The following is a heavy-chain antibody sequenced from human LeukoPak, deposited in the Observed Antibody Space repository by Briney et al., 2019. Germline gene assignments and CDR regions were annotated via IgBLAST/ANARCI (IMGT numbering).Heavy chain of an antibody. Sequence: PGGSLRLSCAASGFTFDDYAMHWVRQAPGKGLEWVSLISWDGGSTYYADSVKGRFTISRDNSKNSLYLQMNRLRAEDTALYYCAKDRHNWKGVAYYYYGMDVWGKGTTVTVS. V-gene: IGHV3-43D*04. CDR2: ISWDGGST. CDR1: GFTFDDYA. J-gene: IGHJ6*04. D-gene: IGHD1-1*01. CDR3: AKDRHNWKGVAYYYYGMDV.